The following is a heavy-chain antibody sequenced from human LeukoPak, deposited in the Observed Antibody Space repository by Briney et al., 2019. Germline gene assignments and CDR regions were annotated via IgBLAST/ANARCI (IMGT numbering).Heavy chain of an antibody. D-gene: IGHD1-1*01. J-gene: IGHJ4*02. CDR3: ASSPNWNEAEYYFEH. CDR1: GFTDSGLTFTSDW. CDR2: INQDTIKK. V-gene: IGHV3-7*01. Sequence: GGSLRLSCAGSGFTDSGLTFTSDWMSWVRQPPGEGLEWVANINQDTIKKYYLDSVKGRFTISRDHAKNSVYLQMNSLRAEDTAVYFCASSPNWNEAEYYFEHWGRGTLVIVSS.